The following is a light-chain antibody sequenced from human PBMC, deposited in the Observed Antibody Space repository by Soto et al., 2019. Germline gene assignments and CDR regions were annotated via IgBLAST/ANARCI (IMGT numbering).Light chain of an antibody. CDR2: SAS. Sequence: DIPMTQSPSSLSASVGDRVTITCRASQDISVYLAWYQQKPGKVPKLLIYSASTLQSGVPSRLSGSGSGTDFTLTISSLQPEDVATYYCQKFNTAPLTFGQGTRLEIK. V-gene: IGKV1-27*01. J-gene: IGKJ5*01. CDR3: QKFNTAPLT. CDR1: QDISVY.